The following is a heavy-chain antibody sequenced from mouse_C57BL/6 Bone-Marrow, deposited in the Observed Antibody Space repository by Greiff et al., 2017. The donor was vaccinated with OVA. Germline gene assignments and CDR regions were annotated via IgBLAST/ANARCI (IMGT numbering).Heavy chain of an antibody. V-gene: IGHV1-76*01. D-gene: IGHD1-1*01. J-gene: IGHJ2*01. Sequence: QVQLQQSGAELVRPGASVKLSCKASGYTFTDYYINWVKQRPGQGLEWIARIYPGSGNTYYNEKFKGKATLTAEKSSSTAYMQISSLTSEDSSVYFCARAGGLLPYFDYWGQGTTLTVSS. CDR1: GYTFTDYY. CDR2: IYPGSGNT. CDR3: ARAGGLLPYFDY.